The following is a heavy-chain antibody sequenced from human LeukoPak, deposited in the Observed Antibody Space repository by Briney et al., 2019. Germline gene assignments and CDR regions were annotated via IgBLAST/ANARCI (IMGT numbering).Heavy chain of an antibody. CDR2: IYYSGST. Sequence: SETLSLTCTVSGDSISSSSYYWGWIRQPPGKGLEWIGSIYYSGSTYYNPSLKSRVTISVDTSKNQFSLKLSSVTAADTAVYYCARSAAMGYFDYWGQGTLVTVSS. CDR3: ARSAAMGYFDY. V-gene: IGHV4-39*01. D-gene: IGHD5-18*01. J-gene: IGHJ4*02. CDR1: GDSISSSSYY.